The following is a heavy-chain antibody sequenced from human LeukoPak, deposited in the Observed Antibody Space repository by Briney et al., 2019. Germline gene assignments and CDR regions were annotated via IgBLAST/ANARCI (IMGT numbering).Heavy chain of an antibody. CDR2: INPNSGGT. J-gene: IGHJ6*02. Sequence: ASVKVSCKASGYTFTGYYMHWVRQAPGQGLEWMGWINPNSGGTNYAQKFQGRVTMTRDTSISTAYMDLRSLRSDDTAIYYCARGSDFFSDYYNYGMDLWGQGTTVTVSS. D-gene: IGHD3-10*01. CDR3: ARGSDFFSDYYNYGMDL. CDR1: GYTFTGYY. V-gene: IGHV1-2*02.